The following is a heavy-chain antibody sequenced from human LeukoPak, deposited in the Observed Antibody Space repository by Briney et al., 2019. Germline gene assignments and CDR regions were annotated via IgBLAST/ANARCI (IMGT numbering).Heavy chain of an antibody. CDR2: IIPIFGTA. V-gene: IGHV1-69*01. D-gene: IGHD3-9*01. Sequence: GSSVKVSCTASGGTFSSYAISWVRQAPGQGLEWMGGIIPIFGTANYTQKFQGRVTITADESTSTAYMELSSLRSEDTAVYYCARSYDILTGYYSAYWGQGTLVTVSS. J-gene: IGHJ4*02. CDR1: GGTFSSYA. CDR3: ARSYDILTGYYSAY.